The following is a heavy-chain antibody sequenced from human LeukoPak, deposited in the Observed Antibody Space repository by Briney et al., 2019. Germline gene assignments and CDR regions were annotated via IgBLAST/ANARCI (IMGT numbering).Heavy chain of an antibody. V-gene: IGHV3-7*01. D-gene: IGHD2-8*01. Sequence: GGSLSLSCAASGFTFTSHWMSWVRQAPGKGLEWVARMNLDGSEKYYVDSVKGRFTISRVNAKTSLYLEMNSLRAEDTAVYYCARDATYCTNGVCYTRFDYWGQGTLVTVSS. CDR3: ARDATYCTNGVCYTRFDY. CDR1: GFTFTSHW. CDR2: MNLDGSEK. J-gene: IGHJ4*02.